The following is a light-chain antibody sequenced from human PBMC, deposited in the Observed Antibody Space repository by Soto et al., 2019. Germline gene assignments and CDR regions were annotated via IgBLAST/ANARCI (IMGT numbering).Light chain of an antibody. CDR2: DAY. Sequence: EVVLTQSPVTLSLSPGERATLSCRASQSFRGLLAWYQQKPGQAPRLLIYDAYNRATGIPPRFSGSGSGTDFTITISSLAPEDSAVYYCQQRHMWPITFGQGTRLEIK. J-gene: IGKJ5*01. V-gene: IGKV3-11*01. CDR3: QQRHMWPIT. CDR1: QSFRGL.